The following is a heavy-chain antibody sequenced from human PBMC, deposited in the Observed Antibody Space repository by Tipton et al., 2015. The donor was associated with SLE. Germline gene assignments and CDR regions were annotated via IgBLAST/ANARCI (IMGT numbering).Heavy chain of an antibody. Sequence: LSLTCNVSGGPITSYYWSWIRQPPGKGLEWIGEIYHSGSTNYNSSLKSRVTISVDKSMNQFSLILTSVTAADTAVYYCAGLYGYNNFRWFDPWGQGALVTVSS. D-gene: IGHD5-24*01. CDR3: AGLYGYNNFRWFDP. CDR2: IYHSGST. CDR1: GGPITSYY. V-gene: IGHV4-59*12. J-gene: IGHJ5*02.